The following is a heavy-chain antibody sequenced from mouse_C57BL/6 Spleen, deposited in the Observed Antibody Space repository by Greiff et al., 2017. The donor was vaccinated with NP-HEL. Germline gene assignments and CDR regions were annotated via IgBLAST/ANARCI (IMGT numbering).Heavy chain of an antibody. D-gene: IGHD2-4*01. CDR3: ARAPYDYDGYWYFDV. CDR2: ISNGGGST. Sequence: EVQLVESGGGLVQPGGSLKLSCAASGFTFSDYYMYWVRQTPEKRLEWVAYISNGGGSTYYPDTVKGRFTISRDNAKNTRYLQMSRLKSEDTAMYYCARAPYDYDGYWYFDVWGTGTTVTVSS. V-gene: IGHV5-12*01. CDR1: GFTFSDYY. J-gene: IGHJ1*03.